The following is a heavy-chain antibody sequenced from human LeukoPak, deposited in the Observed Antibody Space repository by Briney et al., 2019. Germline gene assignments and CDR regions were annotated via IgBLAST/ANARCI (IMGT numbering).Heavy chain of an antibody. CDR1: GYTFITYP. J-gene: IGHJ4*02. D-gene: IGHD3-9*01. V-gene: IGHV1-2*02. CDR2: INPKSGAT. Sequence: GASVKVSCKASGYTFITYPMHWVRQAPGQGLEWMGWINPKSGATNFAQKYQGRVTMTRDTSISTVYMGLNSLRSDDTAIYYCARLDSDINSYPYFDYWGQGTLVTVSS. CDR3: ARLDSDINSYPYFDY.